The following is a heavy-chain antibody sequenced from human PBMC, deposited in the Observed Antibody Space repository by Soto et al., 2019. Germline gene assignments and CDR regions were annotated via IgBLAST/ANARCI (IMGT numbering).Heavy chain of an antibody. CDR3: ARGAVVPAAMEGRGLYYYYGMDV. CDR2: INHGGST. Sequence: PSETLSLTCAVYGGSFSGYYWSWIRQPPGKGLEWIGEINHGGSTNYNPSLKSRVTISVDTSKNQFSLKLSSVTAADTAVYYCARGAVVPAAMEGRGLYYYYGMDVWGQGTTVTVSS. D-gene: IGHD2-2*01. CDR1: GGSFSGYY. J-gene: IGHJ6*02. V-gene: IGHV4-34*01.